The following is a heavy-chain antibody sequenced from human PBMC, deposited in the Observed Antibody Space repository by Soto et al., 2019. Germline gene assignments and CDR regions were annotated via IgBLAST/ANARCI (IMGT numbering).Heavy chain of an antibody. CDR2: IHYSGTS. J-gene: IGHJ5*02. CDR3: ARHWIAGSSIP. Sequence: ETLSLTCSVSGDSISSSSQYWGWIRQPPGKGLEWIGSIHYSGTSYYNPSLKSRVTIFVDTSKNQLSLKLSSVTAADTAVYYCARHWIAGSSIPWGQGTLVTVSS. V-gene: IGHV4-39*01. CDR1: GDSISSSSQY. D-gene: IGHD2-21*01.